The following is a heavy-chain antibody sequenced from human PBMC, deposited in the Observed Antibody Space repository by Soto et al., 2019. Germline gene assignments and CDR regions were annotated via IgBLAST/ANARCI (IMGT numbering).Heavy chain of an antibody. CDR1: GDSISNNNW. J-gene: IGHJ4*02. V-gene: IGHV4-4*02. CDR2: IHHRGST. Sequence: QVQLQESGPGLVKPSGTLSLTCVVSGDSISNNNWWSWVRQPPWNGLEWLGEIHHRGSTNYTPSLKGRGTIALDKAKNEFSLKVSAVTAADTAGYYCARAGRAVDFDDWGQGALVPGSS. CDR3: ARAGRAVDFDD. D-gene: IGHD6-19*01.